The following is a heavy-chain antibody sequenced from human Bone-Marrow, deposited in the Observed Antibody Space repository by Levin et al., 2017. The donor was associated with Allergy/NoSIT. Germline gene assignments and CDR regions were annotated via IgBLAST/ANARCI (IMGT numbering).Heavy chain of an antibody. CDR3: AKVGVTVDREVLGWFDP. CDR1: GDSISSHY. D-gene: IGHD3-16*01. V-gene: IGHV4-4*07. J-gene: IGHJ5*02. Sequence: SQTLSLTCTVSGDSISSHYWTWVRQPAGKGLEWIGRIYGSGSTLYSTSLKGRISMSVDTSRNQFSLSLHSVTAADTGGYYCAKVGVTVDREVLGWFDPWGQGTLVTVSS. CDR2: IYGSGST.